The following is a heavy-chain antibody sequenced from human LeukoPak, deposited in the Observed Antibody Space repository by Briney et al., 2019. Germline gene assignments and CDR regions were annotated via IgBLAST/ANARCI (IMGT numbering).Heavy chain of an antibody. CDR3: ARGHARGYSSSWYVSFDY. Sequence: SETLSLTCTVSGGSISSSSYYWGWIRQPPGKGLEWIGSIYYSGSTYYNPSLKSRVTISVDTSKNQFSLKLSSVTAADTAVYYCARGHARGYSSSWYVSFDYWGQGTLVTVSS. CDR2: IYYSGST. D-gene: IGHD6-13*01. V-gene: IGHV4-39*07. J-gene: IGHJ4*02. CDR1: GGSISSSSYY.